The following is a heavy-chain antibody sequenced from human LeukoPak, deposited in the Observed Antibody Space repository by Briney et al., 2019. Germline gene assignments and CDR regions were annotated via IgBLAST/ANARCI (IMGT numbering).Heavy chain of an antibody. J-gene: IGHJ5*02. CDR3: ARDKGRSRIENWFDP. CDR1: GDTFNDYA. CDR2: IIPNLGIT. Sequence: SVKVSCKASGDTFNDYAINWVRQAHGQGLEWMGRIIPNLGITNDAQKFQGRVTISADKFTSTAYMELSSLRSDDTAVYYCARDKGRSRIENWFDPWGQGTLVTVSS. D-gene: IGHD3-22*01. V-gene: IGHV1-69*04.